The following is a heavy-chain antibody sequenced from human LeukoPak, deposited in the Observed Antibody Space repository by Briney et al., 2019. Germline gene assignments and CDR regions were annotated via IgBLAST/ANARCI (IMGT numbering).Heavy chain of an antibody. CDR1: GFTFRTYA. V-gene: IGHV3-64*01. CDR2: ISSNGGNT. J-gene: IGHJ4*02. CDR3: LTLGAEY. Sequence: PGGSLRLSCAASGFTFRTYAMHWVRQAPGKGLEYVSAISSNGGNTYYANAVKGRFTISIDNSKNTLYLQMGSLRPEDMAVDYCLTLGAEYWGQGTVVTVSS. D-gene: IGHD3-16*01.